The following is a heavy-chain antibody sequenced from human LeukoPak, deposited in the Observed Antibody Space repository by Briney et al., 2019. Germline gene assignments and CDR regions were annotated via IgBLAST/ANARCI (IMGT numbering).Heavy chain of an antibody. D-gene: IGHD3-9*01. CDR2: IIPIFGTA. CDR1: GGTFSSYA. J-gene: IGHJ5*02. Sequence: SVKVSCKASGGTFSSYAISWVRQAPGQGLEWMGGIIPIFGTANYAQKFQGRVTITTDESTSTAYMELSSLRSEDTAVYYCARAGNYDILTGYYTPHNWFDPWGQGTLVTVSS. CDR3: ARAGNYDILTGYYTPHNWFDP. V-gene: IGHV1-69*05.